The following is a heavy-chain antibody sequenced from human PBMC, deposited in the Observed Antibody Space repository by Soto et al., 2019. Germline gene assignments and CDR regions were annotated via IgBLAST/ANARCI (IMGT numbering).Heavy chain of an antibody. CDR3: ARVHLVRTSSYYCGMDV. CDR1: GLTFSNYR. V-gene: IGHV3-21*06. J-gene: IGHJ6*02. Sequence: GGSLRLSCAPSGLTFSNYRMNWVREAPGRGVEWVASISGSGKDTFYRDSVKGRFTISRDNAESSLVLQMNSLTVDDTAVYHCARVHLVRTSSYYCGMDVWGPGTTVTVSS. CDR2: ISGSGKDT. D-gene: IGHD6-6*01.